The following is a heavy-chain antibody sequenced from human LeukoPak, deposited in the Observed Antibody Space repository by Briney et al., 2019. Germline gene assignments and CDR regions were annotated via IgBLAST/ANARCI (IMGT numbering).Heavy chain of an antibody. D-gene: IGHD3-9*01. V-gene: IGHV3-21*01. CDR1: GFTFSSYS. J-gene: IGHJ5*02. Sequence: PGGSLRLSCAASGFTFSSYSMNWVRQAPGKGLEWVSSISSSSSYIYYADSVKGRFTISRDNAKNSLYLQMNSLRAEDTAVYYCARKNYDILTGYQDNWFDPWGQGTLVTVSS. CDR2: ISSSSSYI. CDR3: ARKNYDILTGYQDNWFDP.